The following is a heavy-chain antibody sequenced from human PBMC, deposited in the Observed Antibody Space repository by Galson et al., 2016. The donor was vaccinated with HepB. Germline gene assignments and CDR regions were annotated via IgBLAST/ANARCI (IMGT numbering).Heavy chain of an antibody. J-gene: IGHJ4*02. CDR1: GFSFVDYA. Sequence: SLRLSCAASGFSFVDYAMHWVRQVPGKGLEWVSGIAGHSGSIGYADSVKGRFTVSRDNAKNSLYLQMNSLRPEDTALYFCARALSTLIPRLPGDYWGQGTLVTVSS. CDR3: ARALSTLIPRLPGDY. D-gene: IGHD1-1*01. CDR2: IAGHSGSI. V-gene: IGHV3-9*01.